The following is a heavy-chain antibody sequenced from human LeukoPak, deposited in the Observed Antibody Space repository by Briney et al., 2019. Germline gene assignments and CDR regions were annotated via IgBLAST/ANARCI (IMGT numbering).Heavy chain of an antibody. D-gene: IGHD2-15*01. J-gene: IGHJ3*02. CDR1: GYSFTSYW. CDR3: ARPCSGGSCNSSYDAFDI. CDR2: IYPGDSDT. V-gene: IGHV5-51*01. Sequence: GESLQISCKGSGYSFTSYWIGWVRQMPGKGLEWMGIIYPGDSDTRYSPSFQGQVTISADKSISTAYLQWSSLKASDTAMYYCARPCSGGSCNSSYDAFDIWGQGTMVTVSS.